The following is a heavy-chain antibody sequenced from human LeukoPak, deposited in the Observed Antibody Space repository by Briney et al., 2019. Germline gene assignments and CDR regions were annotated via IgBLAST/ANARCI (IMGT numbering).Heavy chain of an antibody. V-gene: IGHV3-23*01. CDR3: AKGWKGNLDY. Sequence: QPGASLRLSCAASGFSFSSSAMNWVRQAPGKGLEWVSAVSGSGGSTYYADSVKGRFTISRDNSKNTVYLQMNSLRAEDTALYYCAKGWKGNLDYWGQGTLVTVSS. CDR2: VSGSGGST. J-gene: IGHJ4*02. CDR1: GFSFSSSA. D-gene: IGHD1-14*01.